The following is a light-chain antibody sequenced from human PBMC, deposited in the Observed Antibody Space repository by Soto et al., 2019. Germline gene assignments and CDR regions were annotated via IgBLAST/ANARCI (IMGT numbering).Light chain of an antibody. CDR3: QQYYSTPSIT. J-gene: IGKJ5*01. CDR1: QSVXXXSNNKNY. Sequence: DIVMXXSPDSXXXSLGERATIXXXXSQSVXXXSNNKNYLAWYQQKPGQPPKLLIYWASTRESGVPDRFSGSGSGTDFTLTISSLQAEDVSVYYCQQYYSTPSITFGQGTRLEIK. V-gene: IGKV4-1*01. CDR2: WAS.